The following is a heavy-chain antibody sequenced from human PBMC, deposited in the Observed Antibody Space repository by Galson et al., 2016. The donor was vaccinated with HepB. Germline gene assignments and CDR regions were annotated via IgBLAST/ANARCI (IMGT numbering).Heavy chain of an antibody. J-gene: IGHJ6*02. Sequence: SETLSLTCTVSGGSISRSSYYWGWIRQPPGKGLEWIGNIYYSGSTYYNPSLKSRVTISVDTSKNQFSLKLSSVTAADTAVYYCARRTGYYGSGVDVWGQGTTVTVSS. CDR3: ARRTGYYGSGVDV. CDR1: GGSISRSSYY. V-gene: IGHV4-39*01. CDR2: IYYSGST. D-gene: IGHD3-10*01.